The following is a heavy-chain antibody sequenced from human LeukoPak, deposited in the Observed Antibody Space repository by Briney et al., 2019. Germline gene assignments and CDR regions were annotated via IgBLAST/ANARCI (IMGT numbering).Heavy chain of an antibody. V-gene: IGHV4-59*01. CDR3: AGGSVDILTGYKEGWFDP. Sequence: SETLSLTCTVSGGSISSYYWSWIRQPPGKGLEWIGYIYYSGSTNYNPSLKSRVTISVDTSKNQFSLKLSSVTAADTAVYYCAGGSVDILTGYKEGWFDPWGQGTLATVSS. CDR2: IYYSGST. D-gene: IGHD3-9*01. J-gene: IGHJ5*02. CDR1: GGSISSYY.